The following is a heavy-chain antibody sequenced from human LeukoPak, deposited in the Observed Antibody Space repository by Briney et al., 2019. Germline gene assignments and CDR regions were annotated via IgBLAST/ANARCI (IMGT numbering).Heavy chain of an antibody. CDR2: ISGDGGST. D-gene: IGHD4-17*01. V-gene: IGHV3-43*02. J-gene: IGHJ3*02. CDR3: AIPATVTTPYDAFDI. CDR1: GFTFDDYT. Sequence: GGSLRLSCAASGFTFDDYTIHWVRQAPGKGLEWVSLISGDGGSTYYADSVKGRFTISRDNSKNSLYLQMNSLRTEDTALYYCAIPATVTTPYDAFDIWGQGTMVTVSS.